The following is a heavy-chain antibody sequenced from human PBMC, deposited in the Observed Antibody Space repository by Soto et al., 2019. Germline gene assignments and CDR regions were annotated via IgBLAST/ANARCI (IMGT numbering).Heavy chain of an antibody. V-gene: IGHV1-3*05. D-gene: IGHD6-19*01. CDR3: ARAVAVAADFDY. Sequence: QVQLVQSGAEEKKPGASVKVSCKASGYTFTGYAMHWVRQAPGQRLEWMGWINAGNGNTKYSQKFQGRVTITRDTSASTAYMELSSLRSEDTAVDYCARAVAVAADFDYWGQGTLCTVSS. CDR1: GYTFTGYA. CDR2: INAGNGNT. J-gene: IGHJ4*02.